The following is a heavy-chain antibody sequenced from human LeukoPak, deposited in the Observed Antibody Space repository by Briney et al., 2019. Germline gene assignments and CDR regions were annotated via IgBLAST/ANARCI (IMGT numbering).Heavy chain of an antibody. J-gene: IGHJ4*02. Sequence: GSLRLSCAASGFTFSSYSMNWVRQAPGKGLEWIGYIYYSGSTNYNPSLKSRVTISVDTSKNQFSLELSSVTAADTAVYYCARDRGYNWNFYDYWGQGTLVTVSS. CDR3: ARDRGYNWNFYDY. CDR1: GFTFSSYS. CDR2: IYYSGST. V-gene: IGHV4-59*01. D-gene: IGHD1-7*01.